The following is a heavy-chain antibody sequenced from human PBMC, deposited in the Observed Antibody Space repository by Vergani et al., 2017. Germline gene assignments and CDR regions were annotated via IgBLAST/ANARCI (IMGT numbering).Heavy chain of an antibody. CDR1: GGSISSGGYY. D-gene: IGHD3-10*01. CDR2: IYYSGST. J-gene: IGHJ4*02. V-gene: IGHV4-31*03. CDR3: ARDFGDYFDY. Sequence: QVQLQESGPGLVKPSQTLSLTCTVSGGSISSGGYYWSWIRQHPGKGLEWIGYIYYSGSTNYNPSLKSRVTISLDTSKNQFSLKLSSVTAADTAIYYCARDFGDYFDYWGQGTLVTVSS.